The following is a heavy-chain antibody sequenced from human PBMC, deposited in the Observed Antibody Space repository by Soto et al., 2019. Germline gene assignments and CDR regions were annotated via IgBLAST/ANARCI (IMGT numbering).Heavy chain of an antibody. CDR1: GGTFSSYA. D-gene: IGHD1-26*01. V-gene: IGHV1-69*14. Sequence: QVQLVQSGAEVKKPGSSVKVSCKASGGTFSSYAISWVRQAPGQGLEWMGGIIPIFGTANSAQKFQGRVTITADKSTRTADMELSSLRSEDTAVYYCARMSPTNSGSYYWELRGAFDIWGQGTMVTVSS. J-gene: IGHJ3*02. CDR3: ARMSPTNSGSYYWELRGAFDI. CDR2: IIPIFGTA.